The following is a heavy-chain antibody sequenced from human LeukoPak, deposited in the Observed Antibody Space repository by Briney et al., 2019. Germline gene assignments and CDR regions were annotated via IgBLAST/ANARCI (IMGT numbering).Heavy chain of an antibody. Sequence: IPSETLSLTCAVYGGSFSGYYWSWIRQPPGKGLEWIGEINHSGSTNYNPSLKSRVTISVDTSKNQFSLKLSSVTAADTAVYYCARDALYSSSWRAAYYFDYWGQGTLVTVSS. CDR2: INHSGST. D-gene: IGHD6-13*01. CDR1: GGSFSGYY. J-gene: IGHJ4*02. V-gene: IGHV4-34*01. CDR3: ARDALYSSSWRAAYYFDY.